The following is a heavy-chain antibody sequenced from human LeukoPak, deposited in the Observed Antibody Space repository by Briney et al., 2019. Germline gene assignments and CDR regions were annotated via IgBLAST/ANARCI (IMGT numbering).Heavy chain of an antibody. CDR3: ARVVGDYYDSSGYLWFDP. V-gene: IGHV3-66*01. J-gene: IGHJ5*02. Sequence: GGSLRLSCAASGFTVSSNYMSWVRQAPGKGLEWVSVIYSGGSTYYADYVKGRFTISRDNSKTTMYLQMNSLRAEDTAVYYCARVVGDYYDSSGYLWFDPWGQGTLVTVSS. CDR2: IYSGGST. D-gene: IGHD3-22*01. CDR1: GFTVSSNY.